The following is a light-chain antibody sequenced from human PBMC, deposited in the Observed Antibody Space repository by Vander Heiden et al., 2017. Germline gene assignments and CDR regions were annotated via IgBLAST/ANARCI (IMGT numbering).Light chain of an antibody. J-gene: IGKJ1*01. CDR1: QSISTW. V-gene: IGKV1-5*03. CDR3: QQYNTYPWT. CDR2: KAS. Sequence: DIQMTQSPSALSASVGDRVTITCRASQSISTWLAWYQQKPGKAPKLLIYKASILASGVPSRFSGSGSGTEFTLTITRLQSDDFATYHCQQYNTYPWTFGQGTKVEIK.